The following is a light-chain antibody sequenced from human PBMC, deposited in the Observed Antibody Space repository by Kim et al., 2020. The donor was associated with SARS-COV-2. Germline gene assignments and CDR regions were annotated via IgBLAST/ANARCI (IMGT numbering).Light chain of an antibody. CDR2: GNV. J-gene: IGLJ3*02. CDR1: SYDVGSNT. Sequence: GQRVTTSCAASSYDVGSNTVSWYQQFPGTAPKLLIYGNVQRPSGVPHRFSGSKSGTSASLAIRGLQSEDEADYYCASWDDSLSGWVFGGGTKVTVL. V-gene: IGLV1-44*01. CDR3: ASWDDSLSGWV.